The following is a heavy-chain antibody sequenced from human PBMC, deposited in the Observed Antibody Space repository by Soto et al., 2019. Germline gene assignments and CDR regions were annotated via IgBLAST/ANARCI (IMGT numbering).Heavy chain of an antibody. D-gene: IGHD3-22*01. Sequence: QVQLVESGGGVVQPGRSLRLSCAASGFTFSSYGMHWVRQAPGKGLEWVAVIWYDGSNKYYADSVKGRFTISRDNSKNALYLQMSSLRAEDTAVYYCAREISYDSSAFDYWGQGTLVTVSS. J-gene: IGHJ4*02. CDR1: GFTFSSYG. CDR3: AREISYDSSAFDY. V-gene: IGHV3-33*01. CDR2: IWYDGSNK.